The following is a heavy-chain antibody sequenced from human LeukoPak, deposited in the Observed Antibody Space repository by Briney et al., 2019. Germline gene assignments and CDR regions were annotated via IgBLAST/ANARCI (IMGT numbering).Heavy chain of an antibody. CDR3: ARGGGGTGRITMVRPYFDY. CDR1: GGSFSGYY. J-gene: IGHJ4*02. CDR2: INHSGST. V-gene: IGHV4-34*01. D-gene: IGHD3-10*01. Sequence: SETLSLTCAVYGGSFSGYYWSWIRQPPGKGLEWIGEINHSGSTNYNPSLKSRVTISVDTSKNQFSLKLSSVTAADTAVYYCARGGGGTGRITMVRPYFDYWGQGTLVTVSS.